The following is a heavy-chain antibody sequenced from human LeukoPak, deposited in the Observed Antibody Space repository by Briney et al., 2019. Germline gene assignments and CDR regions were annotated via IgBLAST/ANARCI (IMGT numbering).Heavy chain of an antibody. CDR2: ISYDGSNK. CDR3: AREAQIPFDY. V-gene: IGHV3-30*04. Sequence: GRSLRLSCATSGFTFSSYATHWVRQAPGKGLEWVAVISYDGSNKYYADSVKGRFTISRDNSKNTLYLQMNSLRAEDTAVYYCAREAQIPFDYWGQGTLVTVSS. CDR1: GFTFSSYA. J-gene: IGHJ4*02.